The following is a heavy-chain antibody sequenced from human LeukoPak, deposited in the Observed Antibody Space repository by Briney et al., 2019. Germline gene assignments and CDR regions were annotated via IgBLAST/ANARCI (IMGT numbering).Heavy chain of an antibody. V-gene: IGHV4-59*01. CDR3: ARIGYSYGFDY. CDR1: GGSISSYY. Sequence: ASETLSLTFTVSGGSISSYYWSWIRQPPGKGLEWIGYIYYSGSTNYNPSLKSRVTISVDTSKNQFSLKLSSVTAADTAVYYCARIGYSYGFDYWGQGTLVTVSS. D-gene: IGHD5-18*01. CDR2: IYYSGST. J-gene: IGHJ4*02.